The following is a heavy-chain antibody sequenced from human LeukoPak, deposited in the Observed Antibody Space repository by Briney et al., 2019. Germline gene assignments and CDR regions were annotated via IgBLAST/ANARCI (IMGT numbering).Heavy chain of an antibody. J-gene: IGHJ2*01. Sequence: SETLSLTCTVSGGSISSYYWSWIRQPPGRGLEWIGYIYYSGSTNYNPSLKSRVTISVDMSKNQFSLKLSSVTAADTAVYYCARAPSGFFDLWGRGTLVTVSS. V-gene: IGHV4-59*01. CDR3: ARAPSGFFDL. CDR2: IYYSGST. CDR1: GGSISSYY.